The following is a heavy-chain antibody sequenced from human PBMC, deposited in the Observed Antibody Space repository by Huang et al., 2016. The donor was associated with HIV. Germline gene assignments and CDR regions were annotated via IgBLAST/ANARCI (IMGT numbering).Heavy chain of an antibody. J-gene: IGHJ3*01. Sequence: EVQLVQSGAEVKKPGESLKISCTGSGYSFSIYWIAWVRQMPGKGLEWMGIIYPCESKSTYSPSFEGHVSISVDKSINTVYLPWSSLKASDTAIYYCAKGRRAFDVWGQGTWVTVSS. CDR1: GYSFSIYW. CDR2: IYPCESKS. V-gene: IGHV5-51*03. CDR3: AKGRRAFDV.